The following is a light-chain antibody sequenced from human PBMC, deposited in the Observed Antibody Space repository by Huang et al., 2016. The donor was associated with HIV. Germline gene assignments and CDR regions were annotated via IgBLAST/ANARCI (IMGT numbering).Light chain of an antibody. CDR3: QQYNNWPLT. V-gene: IGKV3-15*01. CDR1: QSVSSN. Sequence: EIVMTQSPATLSVSPGERATLSCRASQSVSSNLVWYQQKPGQAPRLLIYCASTRATGVPARFSGSGSGTEFTLTISSLQSEDFAVYYCQQYNNWPLTFGGGTKVEIK. CDR2: CAS. J-gene: IGKJ4*01.